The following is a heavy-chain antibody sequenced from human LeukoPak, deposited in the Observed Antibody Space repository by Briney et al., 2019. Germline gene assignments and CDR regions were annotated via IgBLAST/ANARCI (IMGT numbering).Heavy chain of an antibody. Sequence: SETLSLTCTVSGGSISSYYWSWIRQPPGKGLEWIGYIYTSGSTNYNPSLKSRVTISVDTSKNQFSLKLSSVTAADTAVYYCARLSKSYFDYWGQGTLVTVSS. J-gene: IGHJ4*02. CDR3: ARLSKSYFDY. V-gene: IGHV4-4*09. CDR2: IYTSGST. D-gene: IGHD4-11*01. CDR1: GGSISSYY.